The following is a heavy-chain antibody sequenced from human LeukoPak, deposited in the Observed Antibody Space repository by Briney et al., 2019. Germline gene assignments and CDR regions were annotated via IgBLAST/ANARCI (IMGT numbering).Heavy chain of an antibody. CDR2: IIPILGMA. J-gene: IGHJ4*02. D-gene: IGHD1-26*01. CDR3: AREGMQWELLWYY. CDR1: GGTFSSYA. Sequence: SVKVSCKASGGTFSSYAISWVRQAPGQGLEWMGRIIPILGMANYAQKFQGRVTITADKSTSTAYMELSSLRSEDTAVYYCAREGMQWELLWYYWGQGTLVTVSS. V-gene: IGHV1-69*04.